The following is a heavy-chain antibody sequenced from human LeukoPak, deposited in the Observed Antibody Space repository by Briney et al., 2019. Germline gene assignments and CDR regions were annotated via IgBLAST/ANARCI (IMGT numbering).Heavy chain of an antibody. CDR2: IRYDGSNK. J-gene: IGHJ4*02. CDR3: AKSKRLWFGELGSDY. Sequence: GGSLRLSCAASGFTFSSYGMHWVRQAPGKGLEWVAFIRYDGSNKYYADSVKGRFTISRDNSKNTLYLQMNSLRAEDTAVYYCAKSKRLWFGELGSDYWAREPWSPSPQ. V-gene: IGHV3-30*02. D-gene: IGHD3-10*01. CDR1: GFTFSSYG.